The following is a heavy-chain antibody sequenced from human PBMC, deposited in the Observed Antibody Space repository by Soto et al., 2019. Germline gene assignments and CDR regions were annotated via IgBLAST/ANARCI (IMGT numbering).Heavy chain of an antibody. Sequence: GESLKISCQGSRYSFTSYWIGWVRQMPGKGLEWMGIIYPGDSDTRYSPSFQGQVTISADKSISTAYLQWSSLKASDTAMFFCARSPSSWDQDYYYYGMDVWGQGTTVTVSS. J-gene: IGHJ6*02. D-gene: IGHD6-13*01. CDR1: RYSFTSYW. CDR2: IYPGDSDT. CDR3: ARSPSSWDQDYYYYGMDV. V-gene: IGHV5-51*01.